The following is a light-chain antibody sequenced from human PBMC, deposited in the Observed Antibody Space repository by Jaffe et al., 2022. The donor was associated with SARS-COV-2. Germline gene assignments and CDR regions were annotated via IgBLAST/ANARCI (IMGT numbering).Light chain of an antibody. V-gene: IGKV1-16*02. J-gene: IGKJ2*01. CDR1: QDINIF. Sequence: DIQMTQSPSSLSASVGDRVTITCRASQDINIFLVWFQKKAGTAPKCLISAASSLLSGVPSKFSGSGSGTNFTLTISSLQPEDFATYYCHQYSSVPFTFGQGTKLEIK. CDR3: HQYSSVPFT. CDR2: AAS.